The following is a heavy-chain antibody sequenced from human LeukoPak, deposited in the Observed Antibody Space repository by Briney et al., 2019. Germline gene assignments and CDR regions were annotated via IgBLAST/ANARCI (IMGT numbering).Heavy chain of an antibody. J-gene: IGHJ6*02. Sequence: ASVKVSCKASGYTFTSYDINWVRQATGRGLEWMGRMNPNSGNTGYAQKFQGRVTMTRNTSISTAYMELSSLRSEDTAVYYYARVDCSSTSCLVYYGMDVWGQGTTVTVSS. CDR3: ARVDCSSTSCLVYYGMDV. CDR2: MNPNSGNT. D-gene: IGHD2-2*01. CDR1: GYTFTSYD. V-gene: IGHV1-8*01.